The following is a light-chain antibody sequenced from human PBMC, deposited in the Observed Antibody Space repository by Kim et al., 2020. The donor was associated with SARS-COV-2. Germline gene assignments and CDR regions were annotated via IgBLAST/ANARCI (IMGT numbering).Light chain of an antibody. J-gene: IGKJ5*01. Sequence: DIQMTQSPSSLSASVGDRVTITCRASQDIRNDLGWYQQNPGRAPKRLIYGASSLQSGVPSRFSGSGSGTEFTLTISSVQPEDFATYFGLQHSTYPLTFGQGTRMEIK. CDR3: LQHSTYPLT. CDR2: GAS. CDR1: QDIRND. V-gene: IGKV1-17*01.